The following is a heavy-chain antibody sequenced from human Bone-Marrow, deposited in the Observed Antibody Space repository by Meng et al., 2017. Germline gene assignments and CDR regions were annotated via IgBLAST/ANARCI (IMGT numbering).Heavy chain of an antibody. CDR1: GFSCSTYW. Sequence: EVHLVESGGCLVQPGGSLRLSCAASGFSCSTYWMHWVRQAPGKGLVWVSRINSDGSSTTYADSVKGRFTISRDNAKNTLYLQMNSLRAEDTAIYYCVDSNFDYWGQGTLVTVSS. J-gene: IGHJ4*02. CDR3: VDSNFDY. D-gene: IGHD4-11*01. CDR2: INSDGSST. V-gene: IGHV3-74*01.